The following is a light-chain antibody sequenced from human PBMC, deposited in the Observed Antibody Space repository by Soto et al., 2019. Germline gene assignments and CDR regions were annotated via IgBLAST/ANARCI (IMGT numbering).Light chain of an antibody. J-gene: IGKJ1*01. CDR1: QSVISSY. CDR2: GAT. Sequence: EIVLTPSPGTLSLSPGERATLSCRASQSVISSYLAWYQQKPGQPPRLLIFGATTRAPGIPARFSGSGSGTDFTLTISRLEPEDFAVYYCQQYGSSPQTFGQGTKVDIK. CDR3: QQYGSSPQT. V-gene: IGKV3-20*01.